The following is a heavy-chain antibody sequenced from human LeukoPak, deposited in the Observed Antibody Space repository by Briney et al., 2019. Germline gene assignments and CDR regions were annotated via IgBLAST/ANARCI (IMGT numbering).Heavy chain of an antibody. V-gene: IGHV3-53*01. J-gene: IGHJ4*02. CDR1: GFTVSSNY. CDR3: VVGGSPGY. Sequence: GGSLRLSCAASGFTVSSNYMSWVRQAPGKGLEWVSVIYSGGGTYYTDSVKGRFTISRDNSKNMLYLQMNRLRAEDTAVYYCVVGGSPGYWGQGTLVTVSS. D-gene: IGHD2-15*01. CDR2: IYSGGGT.